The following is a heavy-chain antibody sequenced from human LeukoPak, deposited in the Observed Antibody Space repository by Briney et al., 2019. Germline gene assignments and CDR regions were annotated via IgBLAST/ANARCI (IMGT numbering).Heavy chain of an antibody. CDR3: AKDRPIVGATDY. Sequence: ASVKVSCKASGYTFTSYGISWVRQAPGQGLEWMGWISAYYGNTNYAQKLQGRVTMTTDTSTSTAYMELRSLRAEDTAVYYCAKDRPIVGATDYWGQGTLVTVSS. D-gene: IGHD1-26*01. CDR2: ISAYYGNT. J-gene: IGHJ4*02. CDR1: GYTFTSYG. V-gene: IGHV1-18*01.